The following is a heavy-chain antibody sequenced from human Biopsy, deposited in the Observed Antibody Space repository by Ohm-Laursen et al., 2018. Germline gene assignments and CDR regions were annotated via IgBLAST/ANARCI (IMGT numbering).Heavy chain of an antibody. V-gene: IGHV4-59*08. J-gene: IGHJ2*01. CDR1: GGSISSYY. D-gene: IGHD1-26*01. CDR3: ARHAPSYSGSYWRYFDL. CDR2: IYYTGCT. Sequence: GTLSLTCTVSGGSISSYYWSWIRQPPGRGLEWIGYIYYTGCTNYNPSLKSRVTISVDTSMNHISLRLTSVTAADTAVYYCARHAPSYSGSYWRYFDLWGRGTLVTVSS.